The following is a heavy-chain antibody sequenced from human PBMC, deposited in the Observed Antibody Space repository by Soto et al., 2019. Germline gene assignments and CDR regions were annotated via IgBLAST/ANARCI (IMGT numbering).Heavy chain of an antibody. CDR2: INHSGST. J-gene: IGHJ6*02. Sequence: TETLSVTCAFYVGSFSVYYWSWIRQPPGKGLEWIGEINHSGSTNYNPSLKSRVTISVDTSKNQFSLKLSSVTAADTAVYYCARARRAPQLVRYYYYGMDVWGQGTTVTVSS. D-gene: IGHD6-6*01. CDR3: ARARRAPQLVRYYYYGMDV. CDR1: VGSFSVYY. V-gene: IGHV4-34*01.